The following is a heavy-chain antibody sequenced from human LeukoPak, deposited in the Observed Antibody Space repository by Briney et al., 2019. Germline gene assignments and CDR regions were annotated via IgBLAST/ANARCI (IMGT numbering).Heavy chain of an antibody. J-gene: IGHJ6*03. D-gene: IGHD3-10*01. CDR1: GYTFTSYD. CDR3: AIRYGSGEKYYYYYYMDV. V-gene: IGHV1-8*01. CDR2: MNPNSGNT. Sequence: GASVKVSCNASGYTFTSYDINWVRQATGQGLEWMGWMNPNSGNTGYAQKFQGRVTMTRNTSISTAYMELSSLRSEDTAVYYCAIRYGSGEKYYYYYYMDVWGKGTTVTVSS.